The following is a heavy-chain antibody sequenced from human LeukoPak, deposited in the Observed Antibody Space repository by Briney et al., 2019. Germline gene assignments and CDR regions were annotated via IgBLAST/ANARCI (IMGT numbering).Heavy chain of an antibody. CDR3: ARGQYSYGSVGSAIFDY. CDR2: KNHSGST. CDR1: GGSFSGYY. Sequence: SETLSLTCAVYGGSFSGYYWIWIRHPPGKGVEGIGEKNHSGSTNYNPSLKSRVTISVDTSTNQFFLKLSSVTAADTAVYYCARGQYSYGSVGSAIFDYWGQGTLVTVSS. J-gene: IGHJ4*02. V-gene: IGHV4-34*01. D-gene: IGHD5-18*01.